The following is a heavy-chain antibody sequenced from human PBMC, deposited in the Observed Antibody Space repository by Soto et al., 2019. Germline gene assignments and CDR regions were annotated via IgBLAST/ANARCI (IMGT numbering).Heavy chain of an antibody. Sequence: QLQLQESGPGLVKPSETLSLTCTVSGGSISSSSYYWGWIRQPPGKWLEWIGSIYYSGSTYYNPSLKSRVTIYVDTSKNQFSLKLSSVTAADTAVYYCARQARSQLLDYYYFGMDVWGQGTTVTVSS. D-gene: IGHD2-2*01. J-gene: IGHJ6*02. CDR1: GGSISSSSYY. CDR3: ARQARSQLLDYYYFGMDV. CDR2: IYYSGST. V-gene: IGHV4-39*01.